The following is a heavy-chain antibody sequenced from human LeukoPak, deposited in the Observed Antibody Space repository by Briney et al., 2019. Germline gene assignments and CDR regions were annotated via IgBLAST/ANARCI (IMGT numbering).Heavy chain of an antibody. Sequence: PGGSLRLSCVVSGITLSNYAMSWVRQAPGKGLEWVSGISGGGGGTNYADSVKGRFTISRDNSRNTMYLQMNSLRAEDTAVYYCARGPGNWKSGSYYMDYWGQGSLVTVSS. D-gene: IGHD1-26*01. CDR1: GITLSNYA. J-gene: IGHJ4*02. CDR3: ARGPGNWKSGSYYMDY. CDR2: ISGGGGGT. V-gene: IGHV3-23*01.